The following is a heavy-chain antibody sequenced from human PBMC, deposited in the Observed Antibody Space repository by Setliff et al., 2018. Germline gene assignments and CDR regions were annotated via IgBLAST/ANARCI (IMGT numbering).Heavy chain of an antibody. CDR1: GGSISTSSHH. D-gene: IGHD3-10*01. CDR2: IYSSGTT. Sequence: PSETLSLTCTVSGGSISTSSHHWVWIRQSPGKGLEWIGTIYSSGTTYYNLSLKSRVTISLDTSKSQFSLNPGSVTAADTAVYYCTRRPRGRAAFDIWGQGTMVTVSS. J-gene: IGHJ3*02. V-gene: IGHV4-39*01. CDR3: TRRPRGRAAFDI.